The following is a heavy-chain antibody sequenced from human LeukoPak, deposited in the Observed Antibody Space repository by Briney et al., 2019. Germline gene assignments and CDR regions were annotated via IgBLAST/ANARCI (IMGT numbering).Heavy chain of an antibody. J-gene: IGHJ4*02. Sequence: ASVKVSCKASEYTFTGYYMHWVRQAPGQGLEWMGWINPNSGGTNYAQRFQGRVTMTRDTSISTAYMELSRLRSDDTAVYYCARDAAAGRVGTYYFDYWGQGTLVTVSS. D-gene: IGHD6-13*01. CDR3: ARDAAAGRVGTYYFDY. CDR1: EYTFTGYY. V-gene: IGHV1-2*02. CDR2: INPNSGGT.